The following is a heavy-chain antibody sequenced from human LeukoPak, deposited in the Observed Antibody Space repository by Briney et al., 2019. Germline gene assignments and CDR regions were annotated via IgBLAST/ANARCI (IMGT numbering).Heavy chain of an antibody. CDR3: AKDSKWLGYYYYYMDV. Sequence: GGSLRLSCAASGFTFSSYWMHWVRQAPGKGLVWVSRINSGGSSTSYADSVKGRFTISRDNAKNTLYLQMNSLRAEDTAVYYCAKDSKWLGYYYYYMDVWGKGTTVTISS. V-gene: IGHV3-74*01. CDR2: INSGGSST. D-gene: IGHD6-19*01. CDR1: GFTFSSYW. J-gene: IGHJ6*03.